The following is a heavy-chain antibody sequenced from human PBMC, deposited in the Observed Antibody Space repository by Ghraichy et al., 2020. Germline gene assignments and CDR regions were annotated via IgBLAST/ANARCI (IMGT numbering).Heavy chain of an antibody. CDR1: GFNFGSYS. J-gene: IGHJ6*02. CDR3: ARGSTGVRFFYYDGMDV. CDR2: ITSSSSFK. D-gene: IGHD4-23*01. Sequence: GGSLRLSCVGSGFNFGSYSMNWVRQSPGKRLEWVSYITSSSSFKSYADSVKGRFTISRDNAQNSLSLQMNSLTDEDTGVYYCARGSTGVRFFYYDGMDVWGQGTTVTVSS. V-gene: IGHV3-48*02.